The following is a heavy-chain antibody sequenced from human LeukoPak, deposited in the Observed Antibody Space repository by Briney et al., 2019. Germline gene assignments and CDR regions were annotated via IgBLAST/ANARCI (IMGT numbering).Heavy chain of an antibody. Sequence: SETLSLTCTVSGGSISSYYWSWIRQPPGKGLEWIGYIYYSGSTNYNPSLKSRVTISVDTSKNQFSLKLSSVTAADTAVYYCARDLGEVQDYWGQGTLVTVSS. V-gene: IGHV4-59*01. CDR2: IYYSGST. CDR3: ARDLGEVQDY. J-gene: IGHJ4*02. D-gene: IGHD3-10*01. CDR1: GGSISSYY.